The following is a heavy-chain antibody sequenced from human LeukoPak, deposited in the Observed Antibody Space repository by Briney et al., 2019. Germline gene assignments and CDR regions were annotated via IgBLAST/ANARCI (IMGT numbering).Heavy chain of an antibody. D-gene: IGHD3-22*01. CDR3: ARHVDSSGRGFDP. CDR1: GGSIGSSSYY. CDR2: IYYSGST. Sequence: SETLSLTCTVSGGSIGSSSYYWGWIRQSPGKGLEWIGSIYYSGSTNYNPSPKSRVTISVDTSKNQFSLKLSPVTAADTAVYYCARHVDSSGRGFDPWGQGTLVTVSS. J-gene: IGHJ5*02. V-gene: IGHV4-39*01.